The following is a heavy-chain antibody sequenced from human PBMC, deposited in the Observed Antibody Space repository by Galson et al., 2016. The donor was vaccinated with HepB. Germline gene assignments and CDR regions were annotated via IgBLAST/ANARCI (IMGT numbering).Heavy chain of an antibody. CDR2: IHPSGST. J-gene: IGHJ4*02. D-gene: IGHD5-24*01. CDR1: GGSFTGYY. Sequence: EPLSLTCGVYGGSFTGYYCNWFRQPPGMGLEWIGEIHPSGSTSYNPSLGSRVTISLDTSKNQFSPKVDSVTAADTAVYFCSRGLDAYKAGNYWGQGTLVTVAA. V-gene: IGHV4-34*01. CDR3: SRGLDAYKAGNY.